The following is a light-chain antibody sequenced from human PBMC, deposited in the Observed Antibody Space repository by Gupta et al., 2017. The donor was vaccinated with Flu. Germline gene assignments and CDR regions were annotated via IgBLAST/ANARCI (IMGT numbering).Light chain of an antibody. Sequence: DIQMTQSPSSLSASVGDSVTITCRASQSISSYLNWYQQKPGKAPKLLIYAASSLQSGVPSRFSGSGSGTDFTPTISSLQPEDFATYYCQQSYSTPITFGQGTRVEIK. J-gene: IGKJ5*01. V-gene: IGKV1-39*01. CDR2: AAS. CDR1: QSISSY. CDR3: QQSYSTPIT.